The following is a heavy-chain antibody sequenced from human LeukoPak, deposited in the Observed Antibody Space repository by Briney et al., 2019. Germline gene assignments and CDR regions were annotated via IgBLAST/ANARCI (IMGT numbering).Heavy chain of an antibody. J-gene: IGHJ5*02. D-gene: IGHD2-2*01. CDR1: GGSFSGYY. CDR3: ARGVGYCSSTSCHAVSWFDP. Sequence: SETLSLTCAVYGGSFSGYYWSWIRQPLGKGLEWIGEINHSGSTNYNPSLKSRVTISVDTSKNQFSLKLSSVTAADTAVYYCARGVGYCSSTSCHAVSWFDPWGQGTLVTVSS. V-gene: IGHV4-34*01. CDR2: INHSGST.